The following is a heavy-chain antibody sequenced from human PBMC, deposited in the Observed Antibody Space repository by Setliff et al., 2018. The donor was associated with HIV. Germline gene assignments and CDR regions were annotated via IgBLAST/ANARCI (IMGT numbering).Heavy chain of an antibody. J-gene: IGHJ6*03. CDR2: IYYSGTT. CDR1: GGSISNQY. Sequence: SETLSLTCTVSGGSISNQYWSWIRQPQGKGLEWIGYIYYSGTTHYNPSLKSRVAMSVDTSKNRFSLRLSSVTAADTAIYYCARQVWLSDNHYYYYMDVWGKGTTVTV. D-gene: IGHD2-21*01. CDR3: ARQVWLSDNHYYYYMDV. V-gene: IGHV4-59*08.